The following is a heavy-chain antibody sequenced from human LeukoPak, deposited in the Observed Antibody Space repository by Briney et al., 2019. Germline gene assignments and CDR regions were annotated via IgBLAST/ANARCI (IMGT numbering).Heavy chain of an antibody. J-gene: IGHJ4*02. CDR2: IWYDGRTK. V-gene: IGHV3-33*01. CDR1: GFTFSNYG. D-gene: IGHD6-19*01. Sequence: GGSLRLSCEVSGFTFSNYGMRWVRQAPGKGLEWLALIWYDGRTKFHADSVTGRYTTSRDNCANTLYLQMRSLRVEATAVYYCAREWGRIAVAGGPGYWGQGARVTVSS. CDR3: AREWGRIAVAGGPGY.